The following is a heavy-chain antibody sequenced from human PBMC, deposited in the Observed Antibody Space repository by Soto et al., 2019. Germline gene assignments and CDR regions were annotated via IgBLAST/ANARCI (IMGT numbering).Heavy chain of an antibody. D-gene: IGHD3-22*01. CDR1: GGTFSSYA. CDR3: ARDSLAGVRDYYDSSGYYYGMDV. CDR2: IIPIFGTA. Sequence: GASVKVSCKASGGTFSSYAISWVRQAPGQGLEWMGGIIPIFGTANYAQKFQGRVTITADESTSTAYMELSSLRSEDTAVYYCARDSLAGVRDYYDSSGYYYGMDVWGQGTTVTVSS. J-gene: IGHJ6*02. V-gene: IGHV1-69*13.